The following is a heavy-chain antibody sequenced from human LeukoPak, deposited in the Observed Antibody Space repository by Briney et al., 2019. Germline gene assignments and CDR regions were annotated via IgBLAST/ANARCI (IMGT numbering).Heavy chain of an antibody. CDR2: ISYDGSNK. V-gene: IGHV3-30*04. J-gene: IGHJ4*02. CDR1: GFTFSSYA. D-gene: IGHD2-21*02. CDR3: VREDTPATANY. Sequence: PGGSLRLSCAASGFTFSSYAMHWVRQAPGKGLEWVAVISYDGSNKYYADSVKGRFTISRDNSKDTLFLQMHSLRPGDTAVYYCVREDTPATANYWGQGTLVTVSS.